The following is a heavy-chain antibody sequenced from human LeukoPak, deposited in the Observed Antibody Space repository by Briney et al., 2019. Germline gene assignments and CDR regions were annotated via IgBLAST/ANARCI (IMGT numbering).Heavy chain of an antibody. CDR1: GFTVSSNY. V-gene: IGHV3-53*01. CDR3: AGAAVVPAAYDY. J-gene: IGHJ4*02. Sequence: QSGGSLRLSCAASGFTVSSNYMSWVRQAPGKGLEWVSVIYSGGSTYFADSVKGRFTISRDNSKNTLYLQMNSLRAEDTAVYYCAGAAVVPAAYDYWGQGTLVTVSS. D-gene: IGHD2-2*01. CDR2: IYSGGST.